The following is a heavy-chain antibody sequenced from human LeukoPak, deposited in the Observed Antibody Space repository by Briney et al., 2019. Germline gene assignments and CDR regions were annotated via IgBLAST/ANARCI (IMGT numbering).Heavy chain of an antibody. CDR2: INPNSGGT. J-gene: IGHJ3*02. CDR3: ARGIRLWFGEEVAFDI. Sequence: GASVKVSFKASGYTFTSYYMHWVRQAPGQGLEWMGWINPNSGGTNYAQKFQGRVTMTRDTSTSTAYMELRSLRSDDTAVYYCARGIRLWFGEEVAFDIWGQGTMVTVSS. D-gene: IGHD3-10*01. CDR1: GYTFTSYY. V-gene: IGHV1-2*02.